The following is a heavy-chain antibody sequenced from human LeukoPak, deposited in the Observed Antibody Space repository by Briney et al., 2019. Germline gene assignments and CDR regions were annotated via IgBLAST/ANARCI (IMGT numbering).Heavy chain of an antibody. J-gene: IGHJ4*02. Sequence: PGGSLRLSCAASGFTFSGYAMSWVRQAPGKGLEWVSAIVGGGGTTFYADSVKGRFTISRDNSKNTVFLQMNSPRAEDTAVYFCAKARLSTGWAYNDYWGQGTLVTVSS. V-gene: IGHV3-23*01. CDR3: AKARLSTGWAYNDY. CDR2: IVGGGGTT. D-gene: IGHD6-19*01. CDR1: GFTFSGYA.